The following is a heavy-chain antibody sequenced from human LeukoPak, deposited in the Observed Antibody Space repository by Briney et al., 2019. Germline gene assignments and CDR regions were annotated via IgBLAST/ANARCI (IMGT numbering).Heavy chain of an antibody. D-gene: IGHD3-22*01. J-gene: IGHJ4*02. Sequence: ASVKVSCKASGYTFTSYYMHWVRQAPGQGLEWMGIINPSGGSTSYAQEFQGRVTMTRDASTSTVYMELSSLRSEDTAVYYCARDRRVTYYYDSSGYYYGYWGQGTLVTVSS. CDR3: ARDRRVTYYYDSSGYYYGY. CDR1: GYTFTSYY. CDR2: INPSGGST. V-gene: IGHV1-46*01.